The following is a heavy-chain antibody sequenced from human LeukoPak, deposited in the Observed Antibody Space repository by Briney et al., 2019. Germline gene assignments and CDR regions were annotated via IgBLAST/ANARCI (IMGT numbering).Heavy chain of an antibody. CDR2: INPSGTT. V-gene: IGHV1-46*01. CDR3: AREMVSRRDYYYGMDV. J-gene: IGHJ6*02. Sequence: ASVKVSCKASGYTFSNYYMHWVRQAPGQGLEWMGIINPSGTTSYAQKFQGRVTITADESTSTAYMELSSLRSEDTAVYYCAREMVSRRDYYYGMDVWGQGTTVTVSS. D-gene: IGHD2-8*01. CDR1: GYTFSNYY.